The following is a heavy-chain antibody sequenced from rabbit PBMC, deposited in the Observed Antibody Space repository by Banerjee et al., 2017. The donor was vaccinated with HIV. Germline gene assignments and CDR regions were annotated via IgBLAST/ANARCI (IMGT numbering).Heavy chain of an antibody. J-gene: IGHJ6*01. D-gene: IGHD8-1*01. CDR2: IYAGSSGNT. Sequence: QSLEESGGGLVTPGGSLKLSCKASGFDFSSNAMCWVRQAPGKGLEWIACIYAGSSGNTYYASWAKGRFTISKASSTTVTLQMTSLTAADTATYFCARRDYGSSTYCDLRGPGTLVTVS. V-gene: IGHV1S40*01. CDR3: ARRDYGSSTYCDL. CDR1: GFDFSSNA.